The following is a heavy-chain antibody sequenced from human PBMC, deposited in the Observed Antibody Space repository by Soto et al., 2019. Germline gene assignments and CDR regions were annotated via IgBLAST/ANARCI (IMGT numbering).Heavy chain of an antibody. J-gene: IGHJ4*02. CDR2: ISSSGSTI. D-gene: IGHD5-12*01. CDR1: GFTLSDYY. CDR3: ARRERWLQFPGY. V-gene: IGHV3-11*01. Sequence: GGSLRLSCAASGFTLSDYYISWIRQAPGKGLEWVSYISSSGSTIYYADSVKCRFTISRDNAKSSLYLQMNSLRAEDTAVYYCARRERWLQFPGYWGQGTLVTVSS.